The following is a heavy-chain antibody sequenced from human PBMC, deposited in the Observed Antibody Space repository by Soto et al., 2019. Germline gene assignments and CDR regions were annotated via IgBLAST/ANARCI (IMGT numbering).Heavy chain of an antibody. V-gene: IGHV4-30-2*01. CDR1: GGSISSGGYS. Sequence: SETLSLTCAVSGGSISSGGYSWSWIRQPPGKGLEWIGYIYHSGSTDCNPSLNSRVTISIDTSKNQFSLRLSSVTAADTVVYYCARGARVVPAAIYYWGQGILVTVSS. CDR3: ARGARVVPAAIYY. CDR2: IYHSGST. J-gene: IGHJ4*02. D-gene: IGHD2-2*01.